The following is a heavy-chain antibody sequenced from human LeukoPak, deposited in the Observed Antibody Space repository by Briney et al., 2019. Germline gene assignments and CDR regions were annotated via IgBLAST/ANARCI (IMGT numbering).Heavy chain of an antibody. Sequence: GGSLRLSCAASGFTFSGYEMNWVRQAPGKGLEWVSYISSSGSTIYYADSVKGRFTISRDNAKNSLYLQMNSLRAEDTAVYYCARDCGGGSCYGPYDAFDIWGQGTMVTVSS. CDR2: ISSSGSTI. CDR3: ARDCGGGSCYGPYDAFDI. D-gene: IGHD2-15*01. V-gene: IGHV3-48*03. J-gene: IGHJ3*02. CDR1: GFTFSGYE.